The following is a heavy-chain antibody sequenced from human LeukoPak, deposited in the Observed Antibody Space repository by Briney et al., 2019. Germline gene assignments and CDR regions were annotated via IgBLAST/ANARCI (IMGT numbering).Heavy chain of an antibody. CDR1: GFTFSNYW. CDR3: AREGRGYSYAFEY. CDR2: INSDGSRT. J-gene: IGHJ4*02. V-gene: IGHV3-74*01. D-gene: IGHD5-18*01. Sequence: GGSLRLSCAATGFTFSNYWLHWVRHAPGKGLVWVSRINSDGSRTTYADSVKGLFTISRDNGQNTLYLQMNSLRAEDTAVYYCAREGRGYSYAFEYWGQGTLVTVSS.